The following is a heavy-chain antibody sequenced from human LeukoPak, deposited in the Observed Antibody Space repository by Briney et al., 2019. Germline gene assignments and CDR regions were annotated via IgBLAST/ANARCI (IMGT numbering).Heavy chain of an antibody. CDR1: GFTFSSYG. CDR2: IWYDGSNK. J-gene: IGHJ6*02. V-gene: IGHV3-33*01. Sequence: PGGSLRLSCAASGFTFSSYGMHWVRQAPGKGLEWVAVIWYDGSNKYYADSVKGRFTISRDNSKNTLYLQMNSLRAEDTAVYYCAREAYEYYYYYGMDVWGQGTTVTVSS. D-gene: IGHD5-12*01. CDR3: AREAYEYYYYYGMDV.